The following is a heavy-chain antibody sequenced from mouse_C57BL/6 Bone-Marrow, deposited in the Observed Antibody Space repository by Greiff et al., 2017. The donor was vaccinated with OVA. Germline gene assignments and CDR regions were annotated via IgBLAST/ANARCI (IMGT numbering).Heavy chain of an antibody. CDR3: TTRDYGSSYDYFDY. V-gene: IGHV14-4*01. CDR1: GFNIKDDY. CDR2: IDPENGDT. Sequence: VQLQQSGAELVRPGASVKLSCTASGFNIKDDYMHWVKQRPEQGLEWIGWIDPENGDTEYASKFQGKATITADTSSNTAYLQLSSLTSEDTAVYYCTTRDYGSSYDYFDYWGQGTTLTVSS. D-gene: IGHD1-1*01. J-gene: IGHJ2*01.